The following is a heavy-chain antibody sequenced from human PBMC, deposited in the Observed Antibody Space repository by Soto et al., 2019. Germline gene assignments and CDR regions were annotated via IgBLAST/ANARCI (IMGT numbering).Heavy chain of an antibody. CDR3: ARDTGNSSSWYYYYYYGTDV. Sequence: ASVKVSCKASGYTFTSYGISWVRQAPGQGLEWMGWISAYNGNTNYAQKLQGRVTMTTDTSTSTAYMELRSLRSDDTAVYYCARDTGNSSSWYYYYYYGTDVWGQGTTVTV. CDR2: ISAYNGNT. CDR1: GYTFTSYG. D-gene: IGHD6-13*01. V-gene: IGHV1-18*04. J-gene: IGHJ6*02.